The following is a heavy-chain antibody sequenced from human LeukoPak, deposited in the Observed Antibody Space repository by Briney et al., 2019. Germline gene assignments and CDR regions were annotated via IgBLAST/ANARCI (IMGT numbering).Heavy chain of an antibody. V-gene: IGHV3-7*01. D-gene: IGHD6-19*01. J-gene: IGHJ3*02. CDR2: IKQEGSEK. CDR1: GFTFSSYW. CDR3: ARNEPGIAVAAVDAFDI. Sequence: GGSLRLSCAASGFTFSSYWMSWVRQAPGKGVEGGANIKQEGSEKYYVDSVKGRFTISRDNAKNSLYLQMNSLRAEDTAVYYCARNEPGIAVAAVDAFDIWGQGTMVTVSS.